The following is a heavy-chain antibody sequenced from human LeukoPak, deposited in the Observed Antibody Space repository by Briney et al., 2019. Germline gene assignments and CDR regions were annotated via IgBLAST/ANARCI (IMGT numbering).Heavy chain of an antibody. CDR3: ATSPPSGIVVFDI. V-gene: IGHV3-72*01. CDR1: GVTFSDHY. Sequence: GGSLRLSCAASGVTFSDHYMEWVRQAPGKGLEWVGRIRDRANSYTTEYAASVKGRFTISRDDSKNSLYLQMNSLKIEDTAMYYCATSPPSGIVVFDIWGRATMLTVSS. D-gene: IGHD1-26*01. CDR2: IRDRANSYTT. J-gene: IGHJ3*02.